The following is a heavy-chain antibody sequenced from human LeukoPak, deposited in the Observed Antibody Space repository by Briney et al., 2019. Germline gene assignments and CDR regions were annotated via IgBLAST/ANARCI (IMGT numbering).Heavy chain of an antibody. J-gene: IGHJ4*01. CDR2: IKSGGAT. CDR1: GFAASGFTFSTAW. V-gene: IGHV3-15*05. D-gene: IGHD2-15*01. CDR3: TADVPEKIVQFDY. Sequence: GGSLRLSRAASGFAASGFTFSTAWMTWIRQAPGKGPEWVGRIKSGGATDYAAPVKGRFSISRDDSRSTVYLQMNSLESEDTAVYYCTADVPEKIVQFDYWGHRTLVTVSS.